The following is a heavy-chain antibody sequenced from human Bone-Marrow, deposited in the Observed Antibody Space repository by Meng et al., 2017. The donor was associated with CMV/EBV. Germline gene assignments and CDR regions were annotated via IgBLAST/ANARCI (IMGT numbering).Heavy chain of an antibody. CDR3: ARRGSGSYSVYYYGMDV. CDR1: GFTFSSYA. J-gene: IGHJ6*02. D-gene: IGHD3-10*01. V-gene: IGHV3-23*03. CDR2: IYSGGSST. Sequence: GESLKISCAASGFTFSSYAMSWVRQAPGKGLEWVSVIYSGGSSTYYADSVKGRFTISRDNSKNTLYLQMNSLRAEDTAVYYCARRGSGSYSVYYYGMDVWGQGTTVTVSS.